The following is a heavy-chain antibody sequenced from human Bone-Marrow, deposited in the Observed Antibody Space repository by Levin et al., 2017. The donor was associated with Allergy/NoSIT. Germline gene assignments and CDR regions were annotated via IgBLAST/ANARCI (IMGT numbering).Heavy chain of an antibody. V-gene: IGHV4-61*01. CDR3: ARVRFLDKIDY. Sequence: SQTLSLTCTVSGGSVSSGSYYWSWIRQPPGKGLEWIGYIYYSGSTNYNPSLKSRVTISVDTSKNQFSLKLSSVTAADTAVYYCARVRFLDKIDYWGQGTLVTVSS. D-gene: IGHD2-21*01. J-gene: IGHJ4*02. CDR1: GGSVSSGSYY. CDR2: IYYSGST.